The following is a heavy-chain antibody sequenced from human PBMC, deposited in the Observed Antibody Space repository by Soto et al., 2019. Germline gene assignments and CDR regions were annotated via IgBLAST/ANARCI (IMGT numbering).Heavy chain of an antibody. J-gene: IGHJ6*02. V-gene: IGHV4-61*01. Sequence: QVQLQESGPGLVKPSETLSLTCTVSGGSVSSGSYYWSWIRQPPGKGLEWIGYIYYSGSTNYNPSRKSRVTISVDTSKNQFSLKLSSVTAADTAVYYCARGKHDYGDYVGMDVWGQGTTVTVSS. D-gene: IGHD4-17*01. CDR3: ARGKHDYGDYVGMDV. CDR2: IYYSGST. CDR1: GGSVSSGSYY.